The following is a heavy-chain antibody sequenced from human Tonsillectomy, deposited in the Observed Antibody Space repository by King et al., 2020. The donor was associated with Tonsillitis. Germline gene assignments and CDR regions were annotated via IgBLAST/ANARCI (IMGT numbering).Heavy chain of an antibody. Sequence: VQLVESGAEVKKPGESLKISSQASGYSFTSFWIGWVRQMPGKGLEWMGIIYPADSDTRYSPSFQGQVTITADKSTSTAYLQWSSLKASDTAMYYCARPLGYGQGSVDYWGQGTLVTVSS. CDR2: IYPADSDT. J-gene: IGHJ4*02. V-gene: IGHV5-51*01. CDR1: GYSFTSFW. CDR3: ARPLGYGQGSVDY. D-gene: IGHD5-18*01.